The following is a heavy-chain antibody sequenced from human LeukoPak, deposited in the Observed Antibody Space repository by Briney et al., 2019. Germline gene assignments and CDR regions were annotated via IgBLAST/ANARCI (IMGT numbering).Heavy chain of an antibody. CDR3: ARADRLDGGPYLIGP. V-gene: IGHV1-2*02. J-gene: IGHJ5*02. Sequence: ASVKVSCKTSGYSFTDYYMHWGLQAPGQGLEWMGWINPNSGGTSSAQKFQGRVTMTRDTSITTVYMEVSWLTSDDTAIYYCARADRLDGGPYLIGPWGQGTLVTVSS. D-gene: IGHD2-21*01. CDR2: INPNSGGT. CDR1: GYSFTDYY.